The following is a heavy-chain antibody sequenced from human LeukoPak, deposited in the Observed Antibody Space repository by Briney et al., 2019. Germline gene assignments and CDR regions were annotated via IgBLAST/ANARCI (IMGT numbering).Heavy chain of an antibody. CDR1: GGSISSGGYY. Sequence: SETLSLTCTVSGGSISSGGYYWSWIRQHPGKGLEWIGYIYYSGSTYCNPSLKSRVTISVDTSKNQFSLKLSSVTAADTAVYYCARTYVYYYYGMDVWGQGTTVTVSS. J-gene: IGHJ6*02. CDR2: IYYSGST. V-gene: IGHV4-31*03. D-gene: IGHD3-10*02. CDR3: ARTYVYYYYGMDV.